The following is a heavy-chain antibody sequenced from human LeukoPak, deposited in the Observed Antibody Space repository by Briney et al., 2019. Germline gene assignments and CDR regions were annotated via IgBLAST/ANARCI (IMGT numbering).Heavy chain of an antibody. Sequence: GASVKGSCKASGYTFTGYYMRWVRQAPGQGLEWMGWINPNSGGTNYAQKFQGWVTMTRDTSISTAYMELSRLRSDDTAVYYCARLGIAVAGFDYWGQGTLVTVSS. CDR2: INPNSGGT. J-gene: IGHJ4*02. CDR1: GYTFTGYY. CDR3: ARLGIAVAGFDY. V-gene: IGHV1-2*04. D-gene: IGHD6-19*01.